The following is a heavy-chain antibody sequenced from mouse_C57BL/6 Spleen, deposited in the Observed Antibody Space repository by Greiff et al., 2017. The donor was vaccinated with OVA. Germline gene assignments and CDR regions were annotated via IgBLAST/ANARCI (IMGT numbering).Heavy chain of an antibody. Sequence: DVMLVESEGGLVQPGSSMKLSCTASGFTFSDYYMAWVRQVPEKGLEWVANINYDGSSTYYLDSLKSRFIISRDNAKNILYLQMSSLKSEDTATYYCARDRGVRYGRGFMDYWGQGTSVTVSS. V-gene: IGHV5-16*01. D-gene: IGHD1-1*01. CDR2: INYDGSST. CDR3: ARDRGVRYGRGFMDY. CDR1: GFTFSDYY. J-gene: IGHJ4*01.